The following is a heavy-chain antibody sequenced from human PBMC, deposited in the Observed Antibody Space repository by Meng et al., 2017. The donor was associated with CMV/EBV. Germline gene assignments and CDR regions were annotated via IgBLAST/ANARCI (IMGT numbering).Heavy chain of an antibody. V-gene: IGHV1-69*05. CDR3: ASNYDFWSGIDY. D-gene: IGHD3-3*01. J-gene: IGHJ4*02. CDR1: GGTFSSYA. CDR2: IIPIFGTA. Sequence: SVKVSCKASGGTFSSYAISWVRQAPGQGLEWMGGIIPIFGTANYAQKFQGRVTITTDESTSTAYMELSSLRSEDTAVYYCASNYDFWSGIDYWGQGTLVTVSS.